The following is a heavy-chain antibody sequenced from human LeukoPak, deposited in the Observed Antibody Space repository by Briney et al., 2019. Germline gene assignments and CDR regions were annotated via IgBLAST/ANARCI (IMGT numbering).Heavy chain of an antibody. CDR2: IWYDGSNK. CDR3: AKDRVGGSSWFFDY. CDR1: GFTFSSYG. J-gene: IGHJ4*02. Sequence: GGSLRLSCAASGFTFSSYGMHWVRQTPGKGLEWVAVIWYDGSNKYYADSVKGRFTISRDNSKNTLYLQMNSLRAEDTAVYYCAKDRVGGSSWFFDYWGQGTLVTVSS. D-gene: IGHD6-13*01. V-gene: IGHV3-33*06.